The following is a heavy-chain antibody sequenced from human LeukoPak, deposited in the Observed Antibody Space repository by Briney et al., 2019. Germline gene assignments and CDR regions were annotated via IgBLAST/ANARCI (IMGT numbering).Heavy chain of an antibody. J-gene: IGHJ4*02. CDR3: ARSYSSGWYTLSIFDY. CDR1: GYSISNNFY. CDR2: INHSWST. Sequence: SSETLSLTCTVSGYSISNNFYWAWIRQSPGNGLEWIVSINHSWSTYYNPSLKSRVTISVDTSKNQFSLKLTSVTAADTAVYYCARSYSSGWYTLSIFDYWGQGTLVTVSS. V-gene: IGHV4-38-2*02. D-gene: IGHD6-19*01.